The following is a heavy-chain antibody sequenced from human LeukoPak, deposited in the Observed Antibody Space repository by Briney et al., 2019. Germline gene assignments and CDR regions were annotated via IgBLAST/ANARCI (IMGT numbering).Heavy chain of an antibody. Sequence: EASVKVSCKASGGTFSSYAISWVRQAPGQGLEWMGRIIPILGIANYAQKLQGRVTITADKSTSTAYMELSSLRSEDTAVYYCASVGGQDLYYFDYWGQGTLVTVSS. CDR1: GGTFSSYA. CDR3: ASVGGQDLYYFDY. D-gene: IGHD3-16*01. CDR2: IIPILGIA. J-gene: IGHJ4*02. V-gene: IGHV1-69*04.